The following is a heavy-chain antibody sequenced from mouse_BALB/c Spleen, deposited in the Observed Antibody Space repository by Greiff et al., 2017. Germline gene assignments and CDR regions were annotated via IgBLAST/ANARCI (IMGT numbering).Heavy chain of an antibody. CDR3: ARIYYSGSNGYFDV. CDR2: ISNGGGST. J-gene: IGHJ1*01. V-gene: IGHV5-12-2*01. D-gene: IGHD1-1*01. CDR1: GFTFSSYT. Sequence: EVKVEESGGGLVQPGGSLKLSCAASGFTFSSYTMSWVRQTPEKRLEWVAYISNGGGSTYYPDTVKGRFTISRDNAKNTLYLQMSSLKSEDTAMYYCARIYYSGSNGYFDVWGAGTTVTVSS.